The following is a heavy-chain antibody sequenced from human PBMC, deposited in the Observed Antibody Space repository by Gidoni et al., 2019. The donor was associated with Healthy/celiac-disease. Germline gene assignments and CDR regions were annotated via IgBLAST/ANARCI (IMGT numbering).Heavy chain of an antibody. J-gene: IGHJ6*02. CDR2: IIPIFGTA. Sequence: QVQLVQSGAEVKKPGSSVKVSCKASGGTIRSYSISWVPQAPGQGREWMGGIIPIFGTANYEQKFQGRVTMTADESTSTAYMELRSLGSEDTAVYYCARGSCSSTSCRRHYYYGMDVWGQGTTVTVSS. CDR3: ARGSCSSTSCRRHYYYGMDV. V-gene: IGHV1-69*01. CDR1: GGTIRSYS. D-gene: IGHD2-2*01.